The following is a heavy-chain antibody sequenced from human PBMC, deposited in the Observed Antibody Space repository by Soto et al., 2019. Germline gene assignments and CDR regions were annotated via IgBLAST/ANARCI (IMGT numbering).Heavy chain of an antibody. D-gene: IGHD2-15*01. J-gene: IGHJ5*02. CDR3: ARGIATGQLDP. V-gene: IGHV1-3*01. Sequence: ASVKVSCKASGYTFTRYTMNWVRQAPGQRLEWMGWINPDNGNTKSSQKFQDRVIITRDTSASTAYMDLSSLRSEDTAVHYCARGIATGQLDPWGQGTLVTVSS. CDR2: INPDNGNT. CDR1: GYTFTRYT.